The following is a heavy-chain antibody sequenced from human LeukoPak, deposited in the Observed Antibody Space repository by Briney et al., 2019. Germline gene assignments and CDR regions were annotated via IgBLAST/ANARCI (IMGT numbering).Heavy chain of an antibody. Sequence: GGSLRLSCAASGFTFNRDWTAWVRQAPGKGLEWVANIKEDGSEKNYVDSVKGRFTISRDNSKNTLYLQMNSLRAEDTAVYYCARGLVGARGGAFDIWGQGTMVTVSS. CDR3: ARGLVGARGGAFDI. CDR1: GFTFNRDW. CDR2: IKEDGSEK. J-gene: IGHJ3*02. V-gene: IGHV3-7*01. D-gene: IGHD3-16*01.